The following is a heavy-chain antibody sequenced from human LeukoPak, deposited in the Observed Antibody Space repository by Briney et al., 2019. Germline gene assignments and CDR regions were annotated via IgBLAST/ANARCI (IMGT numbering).Heavy chain of an antibody. D-gene: IGHD3-10*01. Sequence: PGGSLRLSCAASGFTFDDYAMHWVRQAPGMGLEWVSLISGDSDYTYYADSVKGRFTISRDNSKNSLYLQMNTLRTEDNALYYCAKGHGSRTGDFEYWGQGTLVTVYS. J-gene: IGHJ4*02. CDR3: AKGHGSRTGDFEY. CDR1: GFTFDDYA. CDR2: ISGDSDYT. V-gene: IGHV3-43*02.